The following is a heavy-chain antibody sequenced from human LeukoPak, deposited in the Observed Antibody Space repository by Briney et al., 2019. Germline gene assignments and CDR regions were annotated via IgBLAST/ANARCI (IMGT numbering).Heavy chain of an antibody. CDR1: GFTFSSYG. V-gene: IGHV3-30*18. Sequence: GGSLRLSCAASGFTFSSYGMHWVRQAPGKGLEWEAVISYDGSNKCYADSVKGRFTISRDNSKNTLYLQMNSLRAEDTAVYYCAKNQGWIQLWLPDYWGQGTLVTVSS. J-gene: IGHJ4*02. CDR2: ISYDGSNK. D-gene: IGHD5-18*01. CDR3: AKNQGWIQLWLPDY.